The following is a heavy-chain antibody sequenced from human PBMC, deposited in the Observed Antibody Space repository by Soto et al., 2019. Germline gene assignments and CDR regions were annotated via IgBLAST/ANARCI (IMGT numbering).Heavy chain of an antibody. CDR1: GYSISSSNW. CDR2: IYYSGTT. J-gene: IGHJ4*02. Sequence: TSETLSLTCAVSGYSISSSNWWGWIRQPPGKGLEWIGYIYYSGTTYYNPSLKSRVTMSVDTSKNQFSLKLTSVTAEDTAVYYCVRDRPGPQHYFDYWGQGNMVTVSS. D-gene: IGHD6-6*01. CDR3: VRDRPGPQHYFDY. V-gene: IGHV4-28*03.